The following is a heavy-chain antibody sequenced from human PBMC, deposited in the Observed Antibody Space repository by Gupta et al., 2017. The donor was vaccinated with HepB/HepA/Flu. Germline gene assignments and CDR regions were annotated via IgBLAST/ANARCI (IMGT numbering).Heavy chain of an antibody. CDR3: AREVTYYYGSGSYLGNYYYYGMDV. V-gene: IGHV1-69*04. CDR1: GGTFSSYA. CDR2: IIPILGIA. J-gene: IGHJ6*02. Sequence: QVQLVQSGAEVKKPGSSVKVSCKASGGTFSSYAISWVRQAPGQGLEWMGRIIPILGIANYAQKCQGRVTITADKSTSTAYMELSSLRSEDTAVYYCAREVTYYYGSGSYLGNYYYYGMDVWGQGTTVTVAS. D-gene: IGHD3-10*01.